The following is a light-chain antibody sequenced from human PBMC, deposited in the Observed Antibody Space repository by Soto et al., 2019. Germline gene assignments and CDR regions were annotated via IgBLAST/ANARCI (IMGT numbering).Light chain of an antibody. CDR2: DAS. J-gene: IGKJ5*01. CDR3: QQYENLPT. CDR1: HNINNY. V-gene: IGKV1-33*01. Sequence: DIQMTQSPSSLSASVGDTVTITCQASHNINNYSNWYQQKPGRAPKLLIYDASNLEAGVPSRFSGSGSGTDFTFTISRLQPDDIASYYCQQYENLPTFGQGTRLEIK.